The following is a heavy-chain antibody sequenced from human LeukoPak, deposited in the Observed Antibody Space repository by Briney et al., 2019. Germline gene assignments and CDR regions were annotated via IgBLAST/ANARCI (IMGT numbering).Heavy chain of an antibody. CDR3: ARIFGSGSSHDAFDI. CDR2: IDWDDDK. J-gene: IGHJ3*02. CDR1: GFSLSTSGMC. V-gene: IGHV2-70*01. D-gene: IGHD3-10*01. Sequence: SGPALVKPPQTLTLTCTFSGFSLSTSGMCVSWIRQPPGKALEWLALIDWDDDKYYRTSLKTRLTISKDTSKNQVVLTMTNMDPVDTATYYCARIFGSGSSHDAFDIWGQGTMVTVSS.